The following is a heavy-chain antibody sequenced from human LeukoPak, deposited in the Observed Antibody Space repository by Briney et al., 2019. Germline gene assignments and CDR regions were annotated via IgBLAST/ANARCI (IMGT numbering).Heavy chain of an antibody. V-gene: IGHV3-66*01. Sequence: PGGSLRLSCAASGFTFSSYSMNWVRQAPGKGLEWVSVIYSGGSTYYADSVKGRFTISRDNSKNTLYLQMNSLRAEDTAVYYCARVSLWSYDYWGQGTLVTVSS. CDR1: GFTFSSYS. D-gene: IGHD2-8*02. CDR3: ARVSLWSYDY. J-gene: IGHJ4*02. CDR2: IYSGGST.